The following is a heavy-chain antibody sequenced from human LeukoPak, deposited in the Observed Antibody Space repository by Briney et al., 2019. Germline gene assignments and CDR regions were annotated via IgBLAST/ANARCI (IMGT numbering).Heavy chain of an antibody. J-gene: IGHJ5*02. D-gene: IGHD3-22*01. CDR1: GGSISSYY. CDR3: ARRVMGGRRYYDSSGSPRSWFDP. V-gene: IGHV4-4*09. CDR2: IYTSGST. Sequence: SETLSLTCTVSGGSISSYYWSWIRQPPGKGLEWIGYIYTSGSTNYNPSLKSRVTISIDTSKNQFSLKLSSVTAADTAVYYCARRVMGGRRYYDSSGSPRSWFDPWGQGTLVTVSS.